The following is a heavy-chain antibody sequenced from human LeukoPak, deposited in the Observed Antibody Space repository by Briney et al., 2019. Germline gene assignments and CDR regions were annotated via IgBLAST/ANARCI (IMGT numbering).Heavy chain of an antibody. CDR3: ARGPIIIAAAALYYYYMDV. Sequence: SETLSLTCAVYGGSFSGYYWSWIRQPPGKGLEWIGEINHSGSTKYNPSLKSRVTISVDTSKNQFSLKLSSVTAADTAVYYCARGPIIIAAAALYYYYMDVWGKGTTVTVSS. V-gene: IGHV4-34*01. CDR1: GGSFSGYY. CDR2: INHSGST. D-gene: IGHD6-13*01. J-gene: IGHJ6*03.